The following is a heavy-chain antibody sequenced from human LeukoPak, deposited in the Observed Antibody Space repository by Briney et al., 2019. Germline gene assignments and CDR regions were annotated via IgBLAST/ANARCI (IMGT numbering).Heavy chain of an antibody. D-gene: IGHD3-10*01. CDR3: ARVNYGSATKEDY. CDR2: IYYSGSA. Sequence: PSETLSLTCTVSGGSISSGGYYWSWIRQHPGKGLEWIGYIYYSGSAYYNPSLKSRVTISVDTSENQFSLKLSSVTAADTAVYYCARVNYGSATKEDYWGQGTLVTVSS. J-gene: IGHJ4*02. CDR1: GGSISSGGYY. V-gene: IGHV4-31*03.